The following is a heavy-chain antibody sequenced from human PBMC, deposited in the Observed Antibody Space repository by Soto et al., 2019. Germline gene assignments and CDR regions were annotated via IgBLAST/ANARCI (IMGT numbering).Heavy chain of an antibody. Sequence: EVQLVESGGGLVQPGGSLRLSCAASGFTFSSYWMYWVRQAPGKGLVWVSRIYTDGSSTSYADSVKGRFTISRDNAKNMLYLQMNRLRAEDTGVYFCARDPARAWGFQFDFRGQGTLVTVSS. CDR2: IYTDGSST. D-gene: IGHD1-26*01. J-gene: IGHJ4*02. V-gene: IGHV3-74*01. CDR3: ARDPARAWGFQFDF. CDR1: GFTFSSYW.